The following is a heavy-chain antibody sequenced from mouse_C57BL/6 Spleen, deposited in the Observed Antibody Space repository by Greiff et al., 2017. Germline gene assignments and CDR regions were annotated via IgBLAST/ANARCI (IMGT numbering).Heavy chain of an antibody. CDR3: ARGWSRYWYFDV. CDR2: IDPEAGET. J-gene: IGHJ1*03. Sequence: EVQRVASGAELVKPGASVKLSCTASGFNIKDYYMHWVKQRTEQGLEWIGRIDPEAGETKYAPKFQGKATITADTSSNTAYLQLSSLTSDDTAVYYCARGWSRYWYFDVWGTGTTVTVSS. V-gene: IGHV14-2*01. D-gene: IGHD1-1*02. CDR1: GFNIKDYY.